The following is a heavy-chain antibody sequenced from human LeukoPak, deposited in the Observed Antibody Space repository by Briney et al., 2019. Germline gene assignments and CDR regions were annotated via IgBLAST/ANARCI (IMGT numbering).Heavy chain of an antibody. CDR3: ARDYGDHSFDY. Sequence: SETLSLTCTVSGGSISGYYWGWLRQPPGKGLEWIGNIYYRGSTYYSPSLKSRVTLSVDTSKNQFSLQLSSVTAADTAVYYCARDYGDHSFDYWGQGTLVTVSS. J-gene: IGHJ4*02. CDR1: GGSISGYY. D-gene: IGHD4-17*01. V-gene: IGHV4-39*01. CDR2: IYYRGST.